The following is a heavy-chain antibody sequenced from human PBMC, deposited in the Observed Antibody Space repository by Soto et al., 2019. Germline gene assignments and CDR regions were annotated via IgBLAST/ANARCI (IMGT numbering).Heavy chain of an antibody. Sequence: SETLSLTCTVSGGSISSGGYYWSWIRQHPGKGLEWIGYIYYSGSTYYNPSLKSRVTISVDTSKNQFSLKLSSVTAADTAVYYCARVARVLHPWFDPWGQGTLVTVSS. CDR3: ARVARVLHPWFDP. V-gene: IGHV4-31*03. J-gene: IGHJ5*02. CDR2: IYYSGST. CDR1: GGSISSGGYY. D-gene: IGHD3-16*01.